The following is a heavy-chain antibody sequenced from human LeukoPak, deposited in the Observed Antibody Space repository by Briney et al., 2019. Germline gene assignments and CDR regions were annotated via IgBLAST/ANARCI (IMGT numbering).Heavy chain of an antibody. Sequence: SETLSLTCTVSGGSISASSYYWGWIRQPPGKGLEWIATISYSGTTYYNPSLQGRVTISVDTSKNQYSLNLSSVTAADTAVYYCARRGSGSRGDFGCWGQGTLVTVSS. J-gene: IGHJ4*02. V-gene: IGHV4-39*01. CDR1: GGSISASSYY. CDR2: ISYSGTT. D-gene: IGHD2-15*01. CDR3: ARRGSGSRGDFGC.